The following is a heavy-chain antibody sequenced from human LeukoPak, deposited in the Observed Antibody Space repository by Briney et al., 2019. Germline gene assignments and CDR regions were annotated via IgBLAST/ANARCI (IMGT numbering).Heavy chain of an antibody. J-gene: IGHJ3*02. CDR1: GYTFTCYY. V-gene: IGHV1-2*02. CDR2: INPNSGGT. Sequence: ASVKVSCKASGYTFTCYYMHWVRQAPGQGLEWMGWINPNSGGTNYAQKFQGRVTMTRDTSISTAYMELSRLRSDDTAVYYCARGHRAYSSSWYEDAFDIWGQGTMVTVSS. D-gene: IGHD6-13*01. CDR3: ARGHRAYSSSWYEDAFDI.